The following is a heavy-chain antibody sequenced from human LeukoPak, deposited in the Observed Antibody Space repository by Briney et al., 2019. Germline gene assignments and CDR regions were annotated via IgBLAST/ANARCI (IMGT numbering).Heavy chain of an antibody. Sequence: PSETLSLTCTVSGGSISTYYWSWIRQPAGKGLEWIGRIYTSGSTNYNPSLKSRVTTSVDTSKNQFSLKLSAVTAADTAVYYCAREGSSSWYGWFDPWGQGTLVTVSS. V-gene: IGHV4-4*07. CDR3: AREGSSSWYGWFDP. J-gene: IGHJ5*02. CDR2: IYTSGST. CDR1: GGSISTYY. D-gene: IGHD6-13*01.